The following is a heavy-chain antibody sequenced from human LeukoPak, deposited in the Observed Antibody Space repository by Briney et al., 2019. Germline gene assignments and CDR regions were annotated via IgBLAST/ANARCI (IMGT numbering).Heavy chain of an antibody. V-gene: IGHV3-23*01. CDR1: GFTFSSYA. J-gene: IGHJ4*02. CDR2: ISGSGGST. CDR3: AKLYLGVTTTVIFGLVFGPQVDY. Sequence: PGGSLRLSCAASGFTFSSYAMSWVRQAPGKGLEWVSAISGSGGSTYYADSVKGRFTISRDNSKNTLYLQMNSLRAEDTAVYYCAKLYLGVTTTVIFGLVFGPQVDYWGQGTLVTVSS. D-gene: IGHD4-11*01.